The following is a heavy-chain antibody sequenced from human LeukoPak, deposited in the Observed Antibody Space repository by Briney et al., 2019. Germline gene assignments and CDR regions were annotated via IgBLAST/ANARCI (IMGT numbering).Heavy chain of an antibody. J-gene: IGHJ4*02. CDR1: GFTFSSYA. CDR2: ISGSDGST. Sequence: AGGSLRLSCAVSGFTFSSYAMTWVRQAPGRGLEWVSTISGSDGSTYYADSVKGRFTISRDNSNNTLYLQMNSLRVEDTAVYSCVKNRYLTSSCLTHWGQGTLVTVSS. CDR3: VKNRYLTSSCLTH. V-gene: IGHV3-23*01. D-gene: IGHD2-2*01.